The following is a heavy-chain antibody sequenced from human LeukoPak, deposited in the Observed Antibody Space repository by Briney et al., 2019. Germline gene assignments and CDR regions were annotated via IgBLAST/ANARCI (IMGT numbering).Heavy chain of an antibody. CDR1: GFTFSSYG. Sequence: GGSLRLSCAASGFTFSSYGMHWVRQAPGKGLEWVAVIWHDGSNKYYADSVKGRFTISRDNSKNTLYLQMNSLRAEETAVYYCAKVLYYDILTGYPWGAFDIWGQGTMVTVSS. CDR3: AKVLYYDILTGYPWGAFDI. CDR2: IWHDGSNK. V-gene: IGHV3-30*02. J-gene: IGHJ3*02. D-gene: IGHD3-9*01.